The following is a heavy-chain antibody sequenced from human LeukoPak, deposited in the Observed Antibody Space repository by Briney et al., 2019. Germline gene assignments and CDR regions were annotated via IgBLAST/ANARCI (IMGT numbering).Heavy chain of an antibody. CDR3: ARWGAGFDWLLAPFDY. V-gene: IGHV4-61*05. CDR2: IYYSGST. CDR1: GGSISSSSYY. Sequence: PSETLSLTCTVSGGSISSSSYYWSWIRQHPGKGLEWIGYIYYSGSTNYNPSLKSRVTISVDTSKNQFSLKLSSVTAADTAVYYCARWGAGFDWLLAPFDYWGQGILVTVSS. D-gene: IGHD3-9*01. J-gene: IGHJ4*02.